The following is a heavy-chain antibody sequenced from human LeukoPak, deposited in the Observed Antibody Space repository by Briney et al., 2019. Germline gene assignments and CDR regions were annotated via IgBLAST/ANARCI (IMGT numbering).Heavy chain of an antibody. Sequence: PSETLSLTCAVYSGSFSGHYWSWIRQPPGKGLEWIGEINHSGSTNYNPSLKSRVTISVDTSKNRLSLKLSSVTAADTAVYYCASHPGWLLSNYFDCWGQGTLVTVSS. D-gene: IGHD3-3*01. J-gene: IGHJ4*02. CDR1: SGSFSGHY. CDR2: INHSGST. V-gene: IGHV4-34*01. CDR3: ASHPGWLLSNYFDC.